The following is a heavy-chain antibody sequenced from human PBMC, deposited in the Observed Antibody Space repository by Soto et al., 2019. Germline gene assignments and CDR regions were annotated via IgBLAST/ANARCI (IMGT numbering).Heavy chain of an antibody. J-gene: IGHJ1*01. CDR1: GGSIRSGGYN. D-gene: IGHD1-20*01. V-gene: IGHV4-31*03. CDR2: IFHTGNT. CDR3: ARDLGKLITPAQ. Sequence: QVQLRESGPGLVKPSPTLSLTCTVSGGSIRSGGYNWSWIRQLPGKGLEWIGYIFHTGNTYYNPSLKSRVTISVDTSQNQFSLRLSSVTAADTALYYCARDLGKLITPAQWGQGALFTVPS.